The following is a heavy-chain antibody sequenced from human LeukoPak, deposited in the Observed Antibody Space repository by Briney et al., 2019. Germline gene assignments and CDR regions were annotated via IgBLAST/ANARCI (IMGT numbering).Heavy chain of an antibody. D-gene: IGHD5/OR15-5a*01. CDR1: RDSPRIYH. V-gene: IGHV4-59*01. J-gene: IGHJ3*02. Sequence: SETLSLTRTLPRDSPRIYHSSCMPHPPEKELEYSGYFFYSGSTNYSPTLKSRVTMAVDTFKNQFSLKLSSVTAADTGVDYCAMIAPGLAVSTTLLGAFDIWGQGTMVTVSS. CDR3: AMIAPGLAVSTTLLGAFDI. CDR2: FFYSGST.